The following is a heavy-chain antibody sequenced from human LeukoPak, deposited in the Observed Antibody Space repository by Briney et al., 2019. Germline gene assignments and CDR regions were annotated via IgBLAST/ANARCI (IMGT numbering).Heavy chain of an antibody. V-gene: IGHV3-7*01. D-gene: IGHD3-10*02. CDR2: IKQDGSEK. CDR3: AELGITMIGGV. Sequence: GGSLRLSCAASGFTFRIYNMHWVRQAPGKGLEWVANIKQDGSEKYYVDSVKGRFTISRDNAKNSLYLQMNSLRAEDTAVYYCAELGITMIGGVWGKGTTVTISS. J-gene: IGHJ6*04. CDR1: GFTFRIYN.